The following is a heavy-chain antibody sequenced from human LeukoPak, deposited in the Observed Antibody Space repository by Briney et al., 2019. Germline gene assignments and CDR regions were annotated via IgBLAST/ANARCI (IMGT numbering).Heavy chain of an antibody. CDR2: IYYSGST. CDR1: GGSISSYY. J-gene: IGHJ4*02. CDR3: ARGGYSYGLFLDY. V-gene: IGHV4-59*01. Sequence: PSETLSLTCTVSGGSISSYYWSWIRQPPGKGLEWIGYIYYSGSTNYNPSLKSRVTISVDTSKNQFSLKLSSVTAADTAVYYCARGGYSYGLFLDYWGQGILVTVSS. D-gene: IGHD5-18*01.